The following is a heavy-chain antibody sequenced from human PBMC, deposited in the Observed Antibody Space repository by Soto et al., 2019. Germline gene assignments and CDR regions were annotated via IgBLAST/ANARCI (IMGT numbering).Heavy chain of an antibody. CDR2: ISWNIGSI. J-gene: IGHJ6*02. V-gene: IGHV3-9*01. Sequence: PXVCLRLACAACGLSFDDYAVHWVRQAPGKGLEWVSGISWNIGSIGYADSVKGRFTISRDNAKNSLYLQMNSLRAEDTALYYCAKDMEGGDYVWGSYRPYYYGMDVWGQGTTVTVSS. D-gene: IGHD3-16*02. CDR1: GLSFDDYA. CDR3: AKDMEGGDYVWGSYRPYYYGMDV.